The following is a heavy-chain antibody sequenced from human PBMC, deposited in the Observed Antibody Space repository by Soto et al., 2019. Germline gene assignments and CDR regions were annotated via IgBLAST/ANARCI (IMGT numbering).Heavy chain of an antibody. V-gene: IGHV2-5*02. CDR3: ARTAHLVPFDY. CDR1: GFSLSTTTVG. J-gene: IGHJ4*02. Sequence: ASGPTLVNPTQTLTLTCTLSGFSLSTTTVGVAWIRQPPGKALEWLALIYWDDDKRYSPSLKSRLTITKDTSKNQVVLTMTNMDPVDTATYYCARTAHLVPFDYWGQGTLVTVSS. CDR2: IYWDDDK. D-gene: IGHD6-6*01.